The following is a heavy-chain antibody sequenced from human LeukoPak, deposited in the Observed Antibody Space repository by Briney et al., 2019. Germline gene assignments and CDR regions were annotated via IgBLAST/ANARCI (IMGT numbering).Heavy chain of an antibody. J-gene: IGHJ3*02. CDR2: ISSSGSTI. D-gene: IGHD1-7*01. CDR1: GLTFSSYE. Sequence: GGPLRLPCAASGLTFSSYEMNWARQSPGKGLEWVSYISSSGSTIYYAESVKGRFTISRDNAKNSLYLQMNSLRAEDTAVYYCARVSGNWNYPLSAFDIWGQGTMVTVSS. V-gene: IGHV3-48*03. CDR3: ARVSGNWNYPLSAFDI.